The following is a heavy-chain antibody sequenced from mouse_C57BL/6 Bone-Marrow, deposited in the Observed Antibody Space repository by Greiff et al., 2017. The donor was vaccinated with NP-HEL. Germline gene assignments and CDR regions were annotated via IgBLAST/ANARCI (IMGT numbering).Heavy chain of an antibody. CDR2: IDPANGDT. D-gene: IGHD1-1*01. CDR3: TTILLMTTVVAFDY. J-gene: IGHJ2*01. CDR1: GFNIKDAY. V-gene: IGHV14-4*01. Sequence: EVQLQQSGAELVRPGASVKLSCTASGFNIKDAYMHWVKQRPEQGLEWIGWIDPANGDTEYASKFQGKATITADTSSNTAYLQLSSLTSEDTADYYGTTILLMTTVVAFDYWGQGTTLTVSS.